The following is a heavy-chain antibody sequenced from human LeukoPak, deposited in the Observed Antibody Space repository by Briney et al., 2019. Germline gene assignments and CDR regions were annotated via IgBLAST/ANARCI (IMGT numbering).Heavy chain of an antibody. CDR2: ISYDGSNK. V-gene: IGHV3-30-3*01. J-gene: IGHJ4*02. CDR3: AREFRFGDGDY. Sequence: GGSLRLSCAASGFTFSSYAMHWVRQAPGKGLEWVAVISYDGSNKYYADSVKGRFTISRDNSKNTLYLQMNSLRAEDTAVYYCAREFRFGDGDYWGQGTLVTVSS. CDR1: GFTFSSYA. D-gene: IGHD3-10*01.